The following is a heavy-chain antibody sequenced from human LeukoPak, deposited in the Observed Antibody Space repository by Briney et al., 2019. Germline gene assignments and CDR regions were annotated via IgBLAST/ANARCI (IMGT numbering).Heavy chain of an antibody. CDR3: ANLGARDGFDI. CDR2: ISDSGDST. D-gene: IGHD1-26*01. CDR1: EFTFRHYA. Sequence: PGGSLRLSCAASEFTFRHYAMSWVRQAPGKGLEWVSAISDSGDSTFYADSVKGRFTISRDNSKSTLDLQMNSLRVEDTAVYYCANLGARDGFDIWGQGTVVTVSS. J-gene: IGHJ3*02. V-gene: IGHV3-23*01.